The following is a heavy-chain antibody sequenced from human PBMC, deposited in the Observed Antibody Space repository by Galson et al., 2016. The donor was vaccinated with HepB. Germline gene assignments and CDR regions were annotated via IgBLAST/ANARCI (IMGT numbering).Heavy chain of an antibody. CDR1: GFTFSVSA. V-gene: IGHV3-73*01. D-gene: IGHD4-17*01. CDR2: IKTTANSYAT. Sequence: SLRLSCAASGFTFSVSAIHWVRQPSGKGLEWVGRIKTTANSYATAYAASVKGRFTISRDDSKNTAYLQMNSLNTEDTAVYYWTRLDYGDVRFDSWGQGALVTVSS. CDR3: TRLDYGDVRFDS. J-gene: IGHJ4*02.